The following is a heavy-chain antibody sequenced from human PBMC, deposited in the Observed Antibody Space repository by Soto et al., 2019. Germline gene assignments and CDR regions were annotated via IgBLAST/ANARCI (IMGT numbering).Heavy chain of an antibody. CDR3: ARAKGLIWNYRDPKTNNWFDP. D-gene: IGHD1-7*01. J-gene: IGHJ5*02. CDR2: INPSGGST. CDR1: GYTFTSYY. V-gene: IGHV1-46*01. Sequence: ASVKVSCKASGYTFTSYYMHWVRQAPGQGLEWMGIINPSGGSTSYAQKFQGRVTMTRDTSTSTVYMELSSLRSEDTAVYYCARAKGLIWNYRDPKTNNWFDPWGQGTLVTVSS.